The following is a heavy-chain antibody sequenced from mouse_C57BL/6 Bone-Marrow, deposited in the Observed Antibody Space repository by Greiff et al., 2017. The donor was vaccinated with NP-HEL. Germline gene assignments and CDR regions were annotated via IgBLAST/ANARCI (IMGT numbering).Heavy chain of an antibody. D-gene: IGHD4-1*01. CDR1: GFTFSDAW. V-gene: IGHV6-6*01. J-gene: IGHJ2*01. CDR3: TWLGRSYYFDY. Sequence: EVKVEESGGGLVQPGGSMKLSCAASGFTFSDAWMDWVRQSPEKGLEWVAEIRNKANNHATYYAESVKGRFTISRDDSKSSVYLQMNSLRAEDTGIYYCTWLGRSYYFDYWGQGTTLTVSS. CDR2: IRNKANNHAT.